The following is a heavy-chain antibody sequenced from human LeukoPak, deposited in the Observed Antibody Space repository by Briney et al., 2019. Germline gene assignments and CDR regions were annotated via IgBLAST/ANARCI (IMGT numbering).Heavy chain of an antibody. CDR1: GGSISSSSYY. J-gene: IGHJ4*02. V-gene: IGHV4-39*07. CDR3: AGGPLVGATNFDY. CDR2: IYYSGST. Sequence: SETLSLTCTVSGGSISSSSYYWGWIRQPPGKGLEWIGSIYYSGSTYYNPSLKSRVTISVDTSKNQFSLKLSSVTAADTAVYYCAGGPLVGATNFDYWGQGTLVTVSS. D-gene: IGHD1-26*01.